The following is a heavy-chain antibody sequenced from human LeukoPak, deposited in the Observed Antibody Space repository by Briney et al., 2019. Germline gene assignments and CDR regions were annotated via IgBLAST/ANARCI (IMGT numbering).Heavy chain of an antibody. D-gene: IGHD3-22*01. Sequence: PSETLSLTCSVSGGSMFSYYWSWIRQPPGKGLEWIGYIYYSGSTNYNPSLKSRVTISVDTSKNQFSLKLSSVTAADTAVYYCARFRGLNYYHSSGYYYLDYWGQGTLVTVSS. CDR2: IYYSGST. J-gene: IGHJ4*02. V-gene: IGHV4-59*01. CDR3: ARFRGLNYYHSSGYYYLDY. CDR1: GGSMFSYY.